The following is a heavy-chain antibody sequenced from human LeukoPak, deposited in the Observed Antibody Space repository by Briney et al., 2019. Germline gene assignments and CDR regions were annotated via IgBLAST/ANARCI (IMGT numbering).Heavy chain of an antibody. J-gene: IGHJ6*02. V-gene: IGHV3-23*01. CDR2: ISDSGDRT. D-gene: IGHD3-16*02. CDR3: ARWAPLGLAFGGVIVAYYYYYYGMDV. CDR1: GFTFSSYA. Sequence: GGSLRLSCAVSGFTFSSYAMSWVRQAPGKGLEWVSSISDSGDRTYYADSVKGRFTISRDNSKNTLYLQMNSLTAEDTAVYYCARWAPLGLAFGGVIVAYYYYYYGMDVWGQGTTVTVSS.